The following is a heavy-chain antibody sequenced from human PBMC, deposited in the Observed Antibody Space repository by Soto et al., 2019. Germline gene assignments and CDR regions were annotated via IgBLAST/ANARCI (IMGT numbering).Heavy chain of an antibody. D-gene: IGHD3-16*01. V-gene: IGHV5-10-1*01. CDR2: IDPSDSYT. Sequence: GESLKISCKASGHSFTDYWISSVRQMPGKGLEWMARIDPSDSYTNYSPSFQGHVTISADKSPNTAFLQWSSLKASDSAMYYCARLRLNGGIKGGGYYGMDVWGQGTTVTVSS. CDR3: ARLRLNGGIKGGGYYGMDV. J-gene: IGHJ6*02. CDR1: GHSFTDYW.